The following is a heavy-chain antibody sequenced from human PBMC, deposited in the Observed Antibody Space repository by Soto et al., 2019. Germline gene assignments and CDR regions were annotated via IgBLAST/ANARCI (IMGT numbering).Heavy chain of an antibody. CDR1: GFTFSSYA. CDR3: AKGHRGDIVVVVAATLYFDY. D-gene: IGHD2-15*01. CDR2: ISGSGGST. V-gene: IGHV3-23*01. J-gene: IGHJ4*02. Sequence: EVQLLESGGGLVQPGGSLRLSCAASGFTFSSYAMSWVRQAPGKGLEWGSAISGSGGSTYYADSVKGRFTISRDNSKNTLYLQMNSLRAEDTAVYYCAKGHRGDIVVVVAATLYFDYWGQGTLVTVSS.